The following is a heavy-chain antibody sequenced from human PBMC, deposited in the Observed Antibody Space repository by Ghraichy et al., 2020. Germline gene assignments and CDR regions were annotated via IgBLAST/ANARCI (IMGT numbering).Heavy chain of an antibody. CDR3: ASQPYYYDSSGGFDY. V-gene: IGHV4-39*01. D-gene: IGHD3-22*01. Sequence: SETLSLTCTVSGGSISSSSYYWGWIRQPPGKGLEWIGSIYYSGSTYYNPSLKSRVTISVDTSKNQFSLKPSSVTAADTAVYYCASQPYYYDSSGGFDYWGQGTLVTVSS. CDR2: IYYSGST. J-gene: IGHJ4*02. CDR1: GGSISSSSYY.